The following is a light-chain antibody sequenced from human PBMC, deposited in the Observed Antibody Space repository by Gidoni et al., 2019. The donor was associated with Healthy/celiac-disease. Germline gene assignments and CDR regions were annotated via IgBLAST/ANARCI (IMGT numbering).Light chain of an antibody. Sequence: DIQMTQSPSPLSASVGDRVTITCQARQDISNYLNWYQQKPGKAPKLLIYDASNLETGGPSRFSGSGSGTDFTFTISSLQPEDIATYYCQQYANLPLTFGGGTKVEIK. CDR1: QDISNY. J-gene: IGKJ4*01. CDR2: DAS. CDR3: QQYANLPLT. V-gene: IGKV1-33*01.